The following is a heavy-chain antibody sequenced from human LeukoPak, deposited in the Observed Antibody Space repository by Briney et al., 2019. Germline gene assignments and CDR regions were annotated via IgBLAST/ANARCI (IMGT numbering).Heavy chain of an antibody. V-gene: IGHV3-7*01. CDR1: GFTFSSYW. CDR3: ARDYYDFWSGYPSY. J-gene: IGHJ4*02. Sequence: GGSLRLSCAASGFTFSSYWMSWVRQAPGKGLEWVANIKQDGSEKYYVDSVKGRFTISRDNAKNSLYLQMNSLRAEDTAVYYCARDYYDFWSGYPSYWGQGTLVTVSS. CDR2: IKQDGSEK. D-gene: IGHD3-3*01.